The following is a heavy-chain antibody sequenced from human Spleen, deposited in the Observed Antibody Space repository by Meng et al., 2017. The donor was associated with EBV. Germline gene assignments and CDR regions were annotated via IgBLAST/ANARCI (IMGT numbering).Heavy chain of an antibody. CDR3: AINKNVVVRPGKMYYFDY. J-gene: IGHJ4*01. CDR2: CSDTGSA. Sequence: PYCSRSVSGATISSSNSDRGWMRPPLGKGLAWSGTCSDTGSAYYNPSLKSPVTKSVVTSKNQVSLKLSSVTAADTAVYYSAINKNVVVRPGKMYYFDYWGYGSLVTVSS. CDR1: GATISSSNSD. V-gene: IGHV4-39*05. D-gene: IGHD2-2*01.